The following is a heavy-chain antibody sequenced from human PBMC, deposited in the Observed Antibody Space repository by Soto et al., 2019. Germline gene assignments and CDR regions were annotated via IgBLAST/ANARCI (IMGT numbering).Heavy chain of an antibody. CDR3: ARDQGGQSGNFIFDN. V-gene: IGHV3-33*01. D-gene: IGHD1-26*01. Sequence: HPGGSLRLSCAASGFVFSYYVIHWVRQAPGRGLDWVAGIWYHGRDIFYTDSVKGRFTISRDNSKNMLYLQMNSLRAEDTAVYYCARDQGGQSGNFIFDNWGQGTLVTVSS. CDR2: IWYHGRDI. J-gene: IGHJ4*02. CDR1: GFVFSYYV.